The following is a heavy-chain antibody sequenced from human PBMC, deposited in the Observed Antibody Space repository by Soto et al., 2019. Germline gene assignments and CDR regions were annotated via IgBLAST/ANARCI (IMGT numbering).Heavy chain of an antibody. CDR2: IGTAGDT. J-gene: IGHJ6*02. V-gene: IGHV3-13*04. CDR3: ARSPPGGYHYYYGLDV. D-gene: IGHD3-22*01. Sequence: EVQLVESGGGLVQPGGSLRLSCEASGFTFSSYDMHWVRQATGKGLEWVSAIGTAGDTYYPGSVKGRFTISRENAKNCLYRQMNSLRAGDTAVYYCARSPPGGYHYYYGLDVWGQGTTVTVSS. CDR1: GFTFSSYD.